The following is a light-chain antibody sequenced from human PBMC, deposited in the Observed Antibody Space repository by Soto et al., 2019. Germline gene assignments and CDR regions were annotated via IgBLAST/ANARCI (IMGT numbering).Light chain of an antibody. V-gene: IGKV1-39*01. CDR3: QQGHSNPIT. J-gene: IGKJ5*01. Sequence: DIQMTQSPSSLSASVGDRVTMTFRTSHTISTYVNWYQQKPGKAPKLLIYAASSLQSGVPSRFSGSGSGTDFTLTISSLQPEDFATYYCQQGHSNPITLGQGTRLEIK. CDR2: AAS. CDR1: HTISTY.